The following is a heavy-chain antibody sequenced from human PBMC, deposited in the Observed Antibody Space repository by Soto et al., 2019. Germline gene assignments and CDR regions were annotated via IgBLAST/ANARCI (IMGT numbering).Heavy chain of an antibody. V-gene: IGHV4-59*01. CDR3: ARGIAAPD. J-gene: IGHJ4*02. CDR1: GASISSYY. D-gene: IGHD6-13*01. CDR2: IHYSGST. Sequence: SETLSLTCSVSGASISSYYWSWIRQPPGKGLEWIGYIHYSGSTRYNPSLKSRLTISIDTSKNHFSLKLSSVTAADTAVYYCARGIAAPDWGQGTRVTVSS.